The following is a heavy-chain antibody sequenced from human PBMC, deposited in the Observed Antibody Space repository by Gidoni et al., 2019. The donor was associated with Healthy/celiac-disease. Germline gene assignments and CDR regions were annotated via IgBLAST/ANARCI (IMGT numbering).Heavy chain of an antibody. CDR3: AKTVRGRSGARYFDY. Sequence: EVQLLESGGGLVQPGGSLRLSCAASGFTFSSYAMSWVRQAPGKGLEWVSASSGSGGSTYYADSVKGRFTISRDNSKNTLYLQMNSLRAEDTAVYYCAKTVRGRSGARYFDYWGQGTLVTVSS. V-gene: IGHV3-23*01. CDR1: GFTFSSYA. CDR2: SSGSGGST. D-gene: IGHD2-15*01. J-gene: IGHJ4*02.